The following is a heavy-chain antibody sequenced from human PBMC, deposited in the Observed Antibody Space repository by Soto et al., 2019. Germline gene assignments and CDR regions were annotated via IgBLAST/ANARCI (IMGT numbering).Heavy chain of an antibody. CDR1: GGSISSANYY. J-gene: IGHJ4*02. V-gene: IGHV4-30-4*02. CDR3: ARLLYYYDTTGYYFFDY. D-gene: IGHD3-22*01. CDR2: IYYTGST. Sequence: SETLSLTCTVSGGSISSANYYWSWIRQHPGKGLEWIGYIYYTGSTYYNPSLKSRVTISVDSSKNQFSLKLSSVPAADTAVYFCARLLYYYDTTGYYFFDYWGQGIPVTVSS.